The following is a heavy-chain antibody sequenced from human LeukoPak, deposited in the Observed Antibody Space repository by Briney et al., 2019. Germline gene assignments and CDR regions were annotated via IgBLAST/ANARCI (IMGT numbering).Heavy chain of an antibody. D-gene: IGHD1-26*01. CDR3: ARQGLELRYFDY. CDR2: IFYSGTT. V-gene: IGHV4-39*07. CDR1: GGSISSSSYY. Sequence: SETLSLTCTVSGGSISSSSYYWAWICQPPGKGLEWIGSIFYSGTTYYNPSLKSRVTISVDTSKNQFSLKLSSVTAADTAVFYCARQGLELRYFDYWGQGTLVTVSS. J-gene: IGHJ4*02.